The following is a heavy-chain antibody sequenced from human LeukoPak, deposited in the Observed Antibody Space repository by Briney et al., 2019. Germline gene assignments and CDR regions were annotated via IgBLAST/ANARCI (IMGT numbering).Heavy chain of an antibody. J-gene: IGHJ5*02. CDR2: IYYSGST. CDR3: AREGDKYANWFDT. Sequence: SETMSLTCTVSGGSISSYYWSWIRQPPGKGLEWIGYIYYSGSTNYNPSLKSRVTISVDTSKNQFSLNLSSVTAADTAVYYCAREGDKYANWFDTWGQGTLVTVSS. D-gene: IGHD2-8*01. V-gene: IGHV4-59*01. CDR1: GGSISSYY.